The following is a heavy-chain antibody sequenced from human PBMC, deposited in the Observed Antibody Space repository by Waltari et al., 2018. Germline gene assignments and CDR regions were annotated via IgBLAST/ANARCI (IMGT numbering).Heavy chain of an antibody. CDR3: ARYGGGDSVWYFNL. J-gene: IGHJ2*01. Sequence: QVQLQQWGAVLLKPSETLSLTCPVYGGSFSDYYWMWVRQSPGKGLEWIGEIHLTKAANYNPSLTSRVTMSLDTSRNQFSLKLTSVTAADTAVYYCARYGGGDSVWYFNLWGRGTLVTVSS. CDR2: IHLTKAA. CDR1: GGSFSDYY. D-gene: IGHD2-21*02. V-gene: IGHV4-34*01.